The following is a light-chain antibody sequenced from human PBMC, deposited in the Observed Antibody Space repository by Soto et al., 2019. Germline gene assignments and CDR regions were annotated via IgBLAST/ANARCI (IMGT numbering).Light chain of an antibody. Sequence: DIQMTQSPSSLSASVGDRVTITCRASQSINNYLSWHQQKPGKAPKRLIYTASTLQGGVPSRFSGSGSGTEFTLTITSLQPEDFATYYCQETYSNLYTFGQGTKLEIK. CDR2: TAS. CDR3: QETYSNLYT. J-gene: IGKJ2*01. CDR1: QSINNY. V-gene: IGKV1-39*01.